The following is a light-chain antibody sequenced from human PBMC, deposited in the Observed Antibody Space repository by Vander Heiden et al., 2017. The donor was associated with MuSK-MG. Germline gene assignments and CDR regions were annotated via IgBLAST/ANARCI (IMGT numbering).Light chain of an antibody. CDR1: QSVNTY. CDR2: DAS. J-gene: IGKJ5*01. Sequence: EIVLTQSPATLSLSPGERATLSCRASQSVNTYLAWYQQKPGQAPRLLISDASNRATGIPARFSGSGSGTDFTLTISSLEPEDFAVYYCLQTRNWPPITFGQGTRLEIK. CDR3: LQTRNWPPIT. V-gene: IGKV3-11*01.